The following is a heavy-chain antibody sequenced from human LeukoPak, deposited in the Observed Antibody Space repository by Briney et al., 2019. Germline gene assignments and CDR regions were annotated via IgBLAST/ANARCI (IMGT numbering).Heavy chain of an antibody. J-gene: IGHJ5*02. CDR1: GGSFSGYY. CDR2: INHSGST. D-gene: IGHD6-19*01. CDR3: ARLLSVAGRYNWFDP. Sequence: ETSETLSLTCAVYGGSFSGYYWSWIRQPPGKGLEGIGEINHSGSTNYNPSLKSRVTISVDTSKNQFSLKLSSVTAADTAVYYCARLLSVAGRYNWFDPWGQGTLVTVSS. V-gene: IGHV4-34*01.